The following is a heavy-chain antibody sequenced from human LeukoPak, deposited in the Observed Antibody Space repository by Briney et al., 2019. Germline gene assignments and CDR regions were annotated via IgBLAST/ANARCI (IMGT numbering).Heavy chain of an antibody. CDR2: MNPKSGNT. CDR3: ARPRHYDFNHAFDI. D-gene: IGHD3-3*01. V-gene: IGHV1-8*01. CDR1: GYTFTNHD. J-gene: IGHJ3*02. Sequence: GASVKVSCTASGYTFTNHDINWVRQASGQGLEWMGWMNPKSGNTGYLQKFQGRVTITTDESTSTAYMELSSLRSEDTAVYYCARPRHYDFNHAFDIWGQGTMVTVSS.